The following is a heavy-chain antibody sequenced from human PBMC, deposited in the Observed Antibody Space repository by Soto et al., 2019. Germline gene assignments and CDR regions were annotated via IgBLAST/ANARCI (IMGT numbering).Heavy chain of an antibody. Sequence: QLQLQESGPGLVKPSETLSLTCTVSGGSISSSSYYWGWIRQPPGKGLEWIGSIYYSGSTYYNPSLKSRVTISGDTSKNQFSLKLSSVTAADTAVYYCARRTVTTLTLDYWRQGTLVTVSS. V-gene: IGHV4-39*01. CDR2: IYYSGST. J-gene: IGHJ4*02. CDR3: ARRTVTTLTLDY. CDR1: GGSISSSSYY. D-gene: IGHD4-17*01.